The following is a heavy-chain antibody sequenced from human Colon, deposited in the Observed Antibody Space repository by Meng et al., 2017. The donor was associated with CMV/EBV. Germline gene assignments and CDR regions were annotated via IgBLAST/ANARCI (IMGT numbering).Heavy chain of an antibody. Sequence: QGKVVQSGNEGKRPGASVKVSCKTPGYTFTANHLHWVRQAPGQGLEWMGWIYPQDGGTYFAQKFQDRVTLTRDTSITTAYMGLSGLTSDDTAIYYCVRESWYFDFWGEGTLVTVSS. CDR1: GYTFTANH. CDR3: VRESWYFDF. CDR2: IYPQDGGT. D-gene: IGHD6-13*01. V-gene: IGHV1-2*02. J-gene: IGHJ4*02.